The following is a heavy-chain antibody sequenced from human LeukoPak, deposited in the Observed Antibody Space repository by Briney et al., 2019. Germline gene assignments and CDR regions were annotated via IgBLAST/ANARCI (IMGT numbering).Heavy chain of an antibody. CDR1: GGTFSSYA. CDR3: ASWGYYGSGSYYNVDY. CDR2: IIPILGIA. D-gene: IGHD3-10*01. J-gene: IGHJ4*02. V-gene: IGHV1-69*04. Sequence: SVKVSCKASGGTFSSYAINWVRQAPGQGLEWMGRIIPILGIANYAQKFQGRVTITADKSTSTAYMELSSLRSEDTAVYYCASWGYYGSGSYYNVDYWGQGTLVTVSS.